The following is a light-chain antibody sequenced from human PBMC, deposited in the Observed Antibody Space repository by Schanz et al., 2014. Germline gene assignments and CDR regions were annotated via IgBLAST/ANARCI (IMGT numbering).Light chain of an antibody. J-gene: IGKJ1*01. CDR1: QSVSSSY. CDR3: QQYGSSRT. CDR2: ATS. V-gene: IGKV3-20*01. Sequence: EIVLTQSPGTLSLSPGERATLSCRASQSVSSSYLAWYQQKPGQAPRLVIYATSTRAAGIPDRFSGSGSGTDFTLTISRLEPEDFAVYYCQQYGSSRTFGQGTKVEIK.